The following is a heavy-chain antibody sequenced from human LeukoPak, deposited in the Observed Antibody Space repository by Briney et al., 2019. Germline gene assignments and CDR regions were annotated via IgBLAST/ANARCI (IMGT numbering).Heavy chain of an antibody. Sequence: ASVKVSCKASGYTFTSYYMHWVRQAPGQGLEWMGIINPSGGSTSYAQKFQGRVTMTRDTSTSTVYMELSSLRSEDTAVYYCAREFSSQFGELINWFDPWGQGTLVTVSS. J-gene: IGHJ5*02. D-gene: IGHD3-10*01. CDR3: AREFSSQFGELINWFDP. V-gene: IGHV1-46*01. CDR2: INPSGGST. CDR1: GYTFTSYY.